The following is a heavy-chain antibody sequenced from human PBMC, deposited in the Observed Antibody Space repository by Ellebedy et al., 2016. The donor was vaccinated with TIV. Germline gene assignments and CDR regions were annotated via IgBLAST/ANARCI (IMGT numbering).Heavy chain of an antibody. V-gene: IGHV1-18*04. CDR3: ASQSEEWLDAFDI. J-gene: IGHJ3*02. Sequence: ASVKVSCXASGYTFTSYGISWVRQAPGQGLEWMGWISAYNGNTNYAQKLQGRVTMTTDTSTSTAYMELRSLRSDDTAVYYCASQSEEWLDAFDIWGQGTMVTVSS. D-gene: IGHD6-19*01. CDR2: ISAYNGNT. CDR1: GYTFTSYG.